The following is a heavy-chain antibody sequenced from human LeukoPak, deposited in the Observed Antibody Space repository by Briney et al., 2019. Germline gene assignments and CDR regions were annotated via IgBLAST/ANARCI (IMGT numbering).Heavy chain of an antibody. J-gene: IGHJ3*01. CDR1: GFTFSSYS. CDR3: ARDLRVGYDYGDYDDS. CDR2: ISSSSSYI. V-gene: IGHV3-21*01. Sequence: GGSLRLSCAASGFTFSSYSMKWVRQAPGKGVEWVSSISSSSSYIYYADSVKGRFTISRDNAKNSLYLQMNSLRAEDTAVYYCARDLRVGYDYGDYDDSWGQGTMVTVSS. D-gene: IGHD4-17*01.